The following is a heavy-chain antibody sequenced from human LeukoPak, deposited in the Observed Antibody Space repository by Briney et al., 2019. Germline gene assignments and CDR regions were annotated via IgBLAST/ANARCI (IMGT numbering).Heavy chain of an antibody. CDR2: ISGSGGST. CDR1: GFTFSSYA. J-gene: IGHJ4*02. V-gene: IGHV3-23*01. Sequence: GGSLRLSCAASGFTFSSYAMSWVRQAPGKGLEWVSAISGSGGSTYYADSVKGRFTISRDNSKNTLYLQMNSLRVEDTAVYYCARDGSSGSYDYWGQGTLVTVSS. D-gene: IGHD1-26*01. CDR3: ARDGSSGSYDY.